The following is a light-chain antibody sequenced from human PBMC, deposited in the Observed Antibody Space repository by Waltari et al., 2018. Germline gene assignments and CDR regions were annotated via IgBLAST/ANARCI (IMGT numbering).Light chain of an antibody. CDR2: KAS. CDR3: QHNFGTPFT. Sequence: DIQMNQSPSSLAASVGDSVTITCRASENVNNYLNWYQQKPGKAPNLLIYKASTLQSGVPSRFSGSGSGTDYTFTISSLHSEDVATYYCQHNFGTPFTFGPGTKLDIK. V-gene: IGKV1-39*01. CDR1: ENVNNY. J-gene: IGKJ3*01.